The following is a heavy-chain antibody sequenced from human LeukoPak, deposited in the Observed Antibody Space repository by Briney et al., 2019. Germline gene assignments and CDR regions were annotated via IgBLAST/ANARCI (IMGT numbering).Heavy chain of an antibody. D-gene: IGHD6-19*01. Sequence: PGGSLRLSCAASGFTFSSYSMNWVRHAPGKGLEWVSYISSSSSTIYYADSVKGRFTISRDNAKNSLYLQMNSLRAEDTAVYYCARTPSVAVAADFDYWGQGTLVTVSS. J-gene: IGHJ4*02. CDR3: ARTPSVAVAADFDY. V-gene: IGHV3-48*04. CDR1: GFTFSSYS. CDR2: ISSSSSTI.